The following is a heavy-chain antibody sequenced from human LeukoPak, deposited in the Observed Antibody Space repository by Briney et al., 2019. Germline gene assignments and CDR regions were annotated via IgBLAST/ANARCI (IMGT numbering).Heavy chain of an antibody. Sequence: PGGSLRLSCAASGFTFSDYYMSWIRQAPGKGLEWVSYISSSGSTIYYADSVKGRFTISRDNAKNSLYLQMNSLRAEDTAVYYCAKVSVGAVLYYYYGMDVWGQGTTVTVSS. J-gene: IGHJ6*02. CDR2: ISSSGSTI. CDR3: AKVSVGAVLYYYYGMDV. V-gene: IGHV3-11*01. CDR1: GFTFSDYY.